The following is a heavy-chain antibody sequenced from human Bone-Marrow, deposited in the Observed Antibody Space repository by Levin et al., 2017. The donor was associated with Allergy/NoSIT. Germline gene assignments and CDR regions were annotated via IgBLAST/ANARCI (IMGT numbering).Heavy chain of an antibody. CDR3: ARQGQRSRRPDY. J-gene: IGHJ4*02. Sequence: SQTLSLTCTVSGGSIPSYFWSWIRQPPGKGLEWVGYIYSSGSTNYNPSLESRVTMSVDTSKNQFSLILRSVTPTDTAIYYCARQGQRSRRPDYWGQGALVTVSS. D-gene: IGHD2-15*01. V-gene: IGHV4-59*08. CDR2: IYSSGST. CDR1: GGSIPSYF.